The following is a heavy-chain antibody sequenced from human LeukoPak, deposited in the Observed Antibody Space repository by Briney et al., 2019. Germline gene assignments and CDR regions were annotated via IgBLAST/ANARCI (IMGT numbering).Heavy chain of an antibody. J-gene: IGHJ3*02. D-gene: IGHD1-26*01. CDR2: IKQDGSEE. CDR1: GGSFSTYY. V-gene: IGHV3-7*01. Sequence: ETLSLTCTVSGGSFSTYYWSWVRQAPGKGLEWVANIKQDGSEEYYVDSVKGRFTISRDNAKNSLYLQMNSLRAEDTAVYYCARDIETDAFDIWGQGTMVTVSS. CDR3: ARDIETDAFDI.